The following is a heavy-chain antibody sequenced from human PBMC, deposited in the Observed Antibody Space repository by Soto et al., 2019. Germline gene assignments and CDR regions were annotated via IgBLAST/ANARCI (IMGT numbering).Heavy chain of an antibody. V-gene: IGHV1-69*12. CDR1: GGTFSSYA. J-gene: IGHJ4*02. Sequence: QVQLVQSGAEVKKPGSSVKVSCKASGGTFSSYAISWVRQAPGQGLEWMGGIIPIFGTANYAQKFQGRATITADESTSTAYMELSSLSSEDTAVYYCAREERWELPYFDYWGQGTLVTVSS. CDR3: AREERWELPYFDY. D-gene: IGHD1-26*01. CDR2: IIPIFGTA.